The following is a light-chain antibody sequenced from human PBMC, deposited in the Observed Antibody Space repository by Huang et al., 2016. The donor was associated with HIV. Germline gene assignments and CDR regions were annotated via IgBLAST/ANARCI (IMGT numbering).Light chain of an antibody. CDR1: QTIGRS. J-gene: IGKJ2*01. Sequence: EIVLTQSPATLSVSPGQRVTLSCRASQTIGRSLAWYQQRPGQAPRLLIYDASNMATGIPARFSVRGSGTDFTLTVSSLEPEDFAVYYCQQRSNWLPYTFGQGTKLEIK. V-gene: IGKV3-11*01. CDR2: DAS. CDR3: QQRSNWLPYT.